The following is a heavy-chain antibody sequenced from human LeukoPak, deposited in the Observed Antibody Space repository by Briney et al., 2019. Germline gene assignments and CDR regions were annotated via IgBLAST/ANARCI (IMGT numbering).Heavy chain of an antibody. Sequence: SETLSLTCAVYGGPFSGYYWSWIRQPPGKGLEWIGEINHSGSTNYNPSLKSRVTISVDTSKNQFSLKLSSVTAADTAVYYCARGSPNFDIVVVPAARRRNWFDPWGQGTLVTVSS. D-gene: IGHD2-2*01. CDR1: GGPFSGYY. CDR2: INHSGST. CDR3: ARGSPNFDIVVVPAARRRNWFDP. V-gene: IGHV4-34*01. J-gene: IGHJ5*02.